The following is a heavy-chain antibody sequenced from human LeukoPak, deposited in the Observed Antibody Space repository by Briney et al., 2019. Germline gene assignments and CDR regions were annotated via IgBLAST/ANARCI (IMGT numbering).Heavy chain of an antibody. CDR2: IKSKIDGGTT. CDR3: TTGGNVLVAGTRAFDI. D-gene: IGHD6-19*01. Sequence: PGGSLRLPCAASGFTFNNDWMNWVRQAPGKGLEWVGRIKSKIDGGTTDYAAPVKGRFTISRDDSKNTLYLQMNSLKTEDTAVYYCTTGGNVLVAGTRAFDIWGQGTVVTVSS. J-gene: IGHJ3*02. CDR1: GFTFNNDW. V-gene: IGHV3-15*07.